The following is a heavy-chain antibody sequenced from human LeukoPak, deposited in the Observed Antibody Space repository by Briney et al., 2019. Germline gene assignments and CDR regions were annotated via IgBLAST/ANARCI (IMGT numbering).Heavy chain of an antibody. CDR2: ISSSSSYI. CDR3: ARDRITMVRDI. Sequence: GGSLRLSCAASGFTFRSYSMNWVRQAPGKGLEWVSSISSSSSYIYYADSVKGRFTISRDNAKNSLYLQMNSLRAEDTAVYYCARDRITMVRDIWGQGTMVTVSS. CDR1: GFTFRSYS. D-gene: IGHD3-10*01. V-gene: IGHV3-21*01. J-gene: IGHJ3*02.